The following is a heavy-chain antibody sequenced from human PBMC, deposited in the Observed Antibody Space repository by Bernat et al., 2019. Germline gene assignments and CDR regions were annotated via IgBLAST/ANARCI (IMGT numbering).Heavy chain of an antibody. V-gene: IGHV3-23*01. Sequence: EVQLLESGGGLVQPGGSLRLSCAASGFTFSSYAMSWVRQAPGKGLEWGAAISGSCGSTSYADSVKGRFTISRDNSKNTLYLQMNSLRAEDTAVYYCVPLAIKVGCSGGSCYQLFDYWGQGTLVTVSS. CDR1: GFTFSSYA. CDR3: VPLAIKVGCSGGSCYQLFDY. D-gene: IGHD2-15*01. J-gene: IGHJ4*02. CDR2: ISGSCGST.